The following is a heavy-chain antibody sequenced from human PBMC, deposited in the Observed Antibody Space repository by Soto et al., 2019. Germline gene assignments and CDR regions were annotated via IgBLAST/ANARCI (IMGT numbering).Heavy chain of an antibody. CDR2: IYYSGST. CDR3: ARHGGPSQTGTGFHY. D-gene: IGHD1-1*01. CDR1: GDPISSSTYL. J-gene: IGHJ4*02. Sequence: PSETLSLTCTVSGDPISSSTYLWGCIRHPPGKGLEWIGNIYYSGSTYYNPSLKSRVTMSVDTSKNQFSLKLSSVSAADTIVYYCARHGGPSQTGTGFHYWGQGALVTVSS. V-gene: IGHV4-39*01.